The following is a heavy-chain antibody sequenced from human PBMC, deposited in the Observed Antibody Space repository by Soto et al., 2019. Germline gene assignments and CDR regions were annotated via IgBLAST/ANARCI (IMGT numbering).Heavy chain of an antibody. CDR3: ARGYLSVVAATHDTDDAFDI. CDR2: MNPNSGNT. J-gene: IGHJ3*02. D-gene: IGHD2-15*01. V-gene: IGHV1-8*01. Sequence: QVQLVQSGAEVKKPGASVKVSCKASGYTFTSYDINWVRQATGQGLEWMGWMNPNSGNTGYAQKFQVRVTMTRNTSISTAYMELNSLRSEDTAVYYCARGYLSVVAATHDTDDAFDIWGQGTMVTVSS. CDR1: GYTFTSYD.